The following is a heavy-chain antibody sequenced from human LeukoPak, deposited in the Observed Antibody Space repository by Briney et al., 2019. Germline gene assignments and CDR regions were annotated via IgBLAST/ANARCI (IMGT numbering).Heavy chain of an antibody. V-gene: IGHV3-48*02. CDR1: GFTFNSYS. J-gene: IGHJ4*02. D-gene: IGHD3-10*01. Sequence: GGSLRPSCAASGFTFNSYSMNWVRQAPGKGLEWVSYISSSGTTMYYADSVKGRFTISRDNAMNSLYLQMNSLRDEDTAVYSCARSQWVRGASYYFDHWGQGALVTVSS. CDR3: ARSQWVRGASYYFDH. CDR2: ISSSGTTM.